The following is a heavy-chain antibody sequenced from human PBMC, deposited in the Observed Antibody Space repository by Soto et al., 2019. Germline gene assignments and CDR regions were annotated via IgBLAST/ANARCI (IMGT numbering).Heavy chain of an antibody. J-gene: IGHJ4*02. CDR1: GGSFSSYG. D-gene: IGHD3-22*01. Sequence: QVQLVQSGAEVKKPGSSVKVSCNASGGSFSSYGITWVRQAPGQGLEWMGGIIPNFDTANYAQRLQGRVTITADNSTSTAYMELSSLRSDDTAVYYCSRERRIYYDSSGPLDYWGQGTLVTVSS. CDR2: IIPNFDTA. V-gene: IGHV1-69*06. CDR3: SRERRIYYDSSGPLDY.